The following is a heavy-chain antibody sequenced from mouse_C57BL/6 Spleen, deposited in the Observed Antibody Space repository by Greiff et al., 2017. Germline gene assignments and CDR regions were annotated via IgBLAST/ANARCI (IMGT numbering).Heavy chain of an antibody. D-gene: IGHD1-1*01. J-gene: IGHJ1*03. Sequence: QVQLQQSGPELVKPGASVKLSCKASGYTFTSYDINWVKQRPGQGLAWIGWIYPRDGSTKYNEKFKGKATLPVDTSSRTAYMELHSLTSEDSAVYFCARAVYYYGSSSYWYFDVWGTGTTVTVSS. CDR2: IYPRDGST. CDR1: GYTFTSYD. V-gene: IGHV1-85*01. CDR3: ARAVYYYGSSSYWYFDV.